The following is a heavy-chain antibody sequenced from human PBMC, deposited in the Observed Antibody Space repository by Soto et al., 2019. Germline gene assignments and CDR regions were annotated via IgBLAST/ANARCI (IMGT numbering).Heavy chain of an antibody. J-gene: IGHJ4*02. CDR2: ISRSGGST. D-gene: IGHD6-19*01. V-gene: IGHV3-23*01. Sequence: GGSLRLSCAASGVTFSTYAMSWVRQAPGKGLEWVSAISRSGGSTYYADSVKGRFTVSRDNPENMLYLQMNSLRAEDTAVYFCAKGSASTYYFDSWGQGTLVNVSS. CDR1: GVTFSTYA. CDR3: AKGSASTYYFDS.